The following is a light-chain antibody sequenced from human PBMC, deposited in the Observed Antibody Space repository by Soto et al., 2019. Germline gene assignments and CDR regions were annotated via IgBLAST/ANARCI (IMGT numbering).Light chain of an antibody. CDR3: QQANSFPWT. J-gene: IGKJ1*01. Sequence: IQMTQSPSSLSASVGGRVTITCRASQTISSYLNWYQQTPGRAPALLISAASTLQSGVPSRFSGSGSGTDFTLTISSLQPEDFATYYCQQANSFPWTFGQGTKVEIK. CDR1: QTISSY. CDR2: AAS. V-gene: IGKV1-39*01.